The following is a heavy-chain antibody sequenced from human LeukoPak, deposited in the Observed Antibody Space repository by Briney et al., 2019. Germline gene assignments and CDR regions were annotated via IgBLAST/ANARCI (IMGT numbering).Heavy chain of an antibody. J-gene: IGHJ6*03. CDR3: ATSSGSSSSPYYYYYMDV. Sequence: ASVKVSCKVSGYTLTELSMHWVRQAPGKGLEWMGGFDPEDGETIYAQKFQGRVTTTEDTSTDTAYMELSSLRSEDTAVYYCATSSGSSSSPYYYYYMDVWGKGTTVTVSS. V-gene: IGHV1-24*01. CDR1: GYTLTELS. CDR2: FDPEDGET. D-gene: IGHD6-6*01.